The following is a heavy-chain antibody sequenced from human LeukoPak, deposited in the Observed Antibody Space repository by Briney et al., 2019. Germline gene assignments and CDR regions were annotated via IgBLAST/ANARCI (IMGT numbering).Heavy chain of an antibody. CDR1: GFTLSGFA. J-gene: IGHJ6*01. D-gene: IGHD1-26*01. CDR3: AKMKGHPLPKYYMDV. V-gene: IGHV3-23*01. CDR2: ISGSGDNT. Sequence: GGSLRPSCAASGFTLSGFAMSWVRRTPGKGLEWVSGISGSGDNTLYADSVKGRFTISRDNSKNTLYLEMNSLRAEDTAIYYCAKMKGHPLPKYYMDVWGQGTTVTVSS.